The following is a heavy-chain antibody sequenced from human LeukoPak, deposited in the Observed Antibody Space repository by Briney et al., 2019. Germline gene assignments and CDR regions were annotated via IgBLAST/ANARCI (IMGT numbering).Heavy chain of an antibody. D-gene: IGHD6-6*01. V-gene: IGHV3-15*01. J-gene: IGHJ6*03. CDR2: IKSKTDGGTT. CDR1: GFTFSNAW. Sequence: PGGSLRLSCAASGFTFSNAWMSWVRQAPGKGLEWVGRIKSKTDGGTTDYAAPVKGRFTISRDDSKNTLYLQMNSLKTEDTAVYYCTTDPELAARPGGGYYYYYYMDVWGKGTTVTVSS. CDR3: TTDPELAARPGGGYYYYYYMDV.